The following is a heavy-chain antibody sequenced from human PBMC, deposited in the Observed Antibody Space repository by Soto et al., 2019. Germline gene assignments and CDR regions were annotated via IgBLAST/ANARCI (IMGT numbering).Heavy chain of an antibody. V-gene: IGHV3-21*01. CDR2: ISSRSDYL. D-gene: IGHD2-2*02. Sequence: LRLSCAASGFTFSTYSLTWVRQAPGRGLEWVSSISSRSDYLYYADSVEGRFTISRDNAKNSLYLLMNSLRAEDTAVYYCARGTQPSILGPSGVAYWGQGALVTVSS. CDR1: GFTFSTYS. CDR3: ARGTQPSILGPSGVAY. J-gene: IGHJ4*02.